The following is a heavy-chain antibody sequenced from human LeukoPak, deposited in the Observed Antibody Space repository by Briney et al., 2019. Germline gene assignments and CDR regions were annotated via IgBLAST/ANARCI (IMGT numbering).Heavy chain of an antibody. CDR2: TRYDGSQN. CDR1: AFTFSTYG. J-gene: IGHJ4*02. Sequence: GGSLRLSCAASAFTFSTYGMHWVRQAPGKGLEWVSFTRYDGSQNYYADSVKGRFIISRDNSKITLYLQMNSLKAEDTAVYYCAKSSGGNWGYFDYWGQGTLVTVSS. CDR3: AKSSGGNWGYFDY. V-gene: IGHV3-30*02. D-gene: IGHD4-23*01.